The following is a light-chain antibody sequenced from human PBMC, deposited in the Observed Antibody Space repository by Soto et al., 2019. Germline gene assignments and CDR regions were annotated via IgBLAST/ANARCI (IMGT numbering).Light chain of an antibody. Sequence: EIVLTQSPGTLSLSPGERASLSCRASQSVSSSYLAWYQQKPGQAPRLLIYGASGRATGIPDRFSGSGSGTDCTLTISRLEPEEFAVYYCQQYGYLPYSFGQGTYLEIK. J-gene: IGKJ2*01. CDR1: QSVSSSY. V-gene: IGKV3-20*01. CDR2: GAS. CDR3: QQYGYLPYS.